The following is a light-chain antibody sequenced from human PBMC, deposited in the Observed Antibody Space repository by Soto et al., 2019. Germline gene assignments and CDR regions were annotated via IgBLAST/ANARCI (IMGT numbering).Light chain of an antibody. J-gene: IGLJ3*02. CDR2: NNN. CDR3: ATWDVSLNGLV. V-gene: IGLV1-44*01. CDR1: SSNIGSNF. Sequence: QSVLTQPPSASGTPGQRVTIPCSGSSSNIGSNFVNWYQQLPGTAPKLLMYNNNQRPSGVPDRFSGSKSGTSASLAISGLQSEDEADYHCATWDVSLNGLVFGGGTKLTVL.